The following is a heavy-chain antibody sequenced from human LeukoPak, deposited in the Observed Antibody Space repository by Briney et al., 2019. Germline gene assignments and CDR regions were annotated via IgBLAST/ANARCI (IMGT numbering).Heavy chain of an antibody. J-gene: IGHJ6*03. V-gene: IGHV4-34*01. CDR1: GGSFSGYY. D-gene: IGHD6-13*01. Sequence: SETLSLTCAVYGGSFSGYYWSWIRQPPGKGLEWIGEINHSGSTNYNPSLKSRVTISVDTSKNQFSLKLSSVTAADTAVYYCARGGSSWYRMYYYYYYMDVWGKGTTVTVSS. CDR2: INHSGST. CDR3: ARGGSSWYRMYYYYYYMDV.